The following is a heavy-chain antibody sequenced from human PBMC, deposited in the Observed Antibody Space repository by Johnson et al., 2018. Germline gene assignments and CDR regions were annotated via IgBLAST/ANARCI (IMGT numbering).Heavy chain of an antibody. J-gene: IGHJ3*02. CDR1: GLTFSSYA. CDR3: ATTGHYPAFDI. CDR2: ISYDGSNK. V-gene: IGHV3-30-3*01. Sequence: VQLVETGGGVVQPGRSLRLSSAASGLTFSSYAMHWVRQAPGKGLEWVALISYDGSNKYYADSVKGRFTISRDHSKNTLYLHMNSLGSEDTAVSDSATTGHYPAFDIWGQGTSVTVSS. D-gene: IGHD1-26*01.